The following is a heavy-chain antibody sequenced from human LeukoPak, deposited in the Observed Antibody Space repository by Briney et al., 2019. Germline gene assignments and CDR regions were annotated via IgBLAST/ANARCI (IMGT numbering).Heavy chain of an antibody. D-gene: IGHD3-22*01. V-gene: IGHV1-46*01. J-gene: IGHJ5*02. Sequence: ASVQVSCMASGYTFTSYYMHWVRPAPGQGREGMGIINPSGSSTSYAQKFQGRVTMTRDMSTSTVYMELSSLRSEDTAVYYCARDRYYYDSSGTRWFDPWGQGTLVTVSS. CDR3: ARDRYYYDSSGTRWFDP. CDR2: INPSGSST. CDR1: GYTFTSYY.